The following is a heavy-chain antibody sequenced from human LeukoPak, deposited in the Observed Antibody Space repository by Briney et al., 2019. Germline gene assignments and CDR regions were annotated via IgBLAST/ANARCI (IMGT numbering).Heavy chain of an antibody. J-gene: IGHJ6*02. D-gene: IGHD2-21*02. CDR1: GFTLTTYV. Sequence: GGSLRLSCAASGFTLTTYVMTWVRQAPGKGLEWVSAISGSGGTTYYADSVKGRFTISRYNSKNTLYLQMNSLRAEDTAVYYCARDIVVVTEYGMDVWGQGTTVTVSS. CDR3: ARDIVVVTEYGMDV. CDR2: ISGSGGTT. V-gene: IGHV3-23*01.